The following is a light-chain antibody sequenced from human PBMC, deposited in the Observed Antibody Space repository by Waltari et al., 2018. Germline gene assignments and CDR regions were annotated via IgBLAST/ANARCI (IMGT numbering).Light chain of an antibody. Sequence: QSALTQPASVSASPGQSITISCTGTSSDLGRFDLVSWFQPHPGEAPRPIIYEASKRPSGVSNRFSGSKSCPTASLTISGLQAEDEADYYCCSYAGSSSWVFGGGTKLTVL. CDR2: EAS. CDR1: SSDLGRFDL. J-gene: IGLJ3*02. V-gene: IGLV2-23*01. CDR3: CSYAGSSSWV.